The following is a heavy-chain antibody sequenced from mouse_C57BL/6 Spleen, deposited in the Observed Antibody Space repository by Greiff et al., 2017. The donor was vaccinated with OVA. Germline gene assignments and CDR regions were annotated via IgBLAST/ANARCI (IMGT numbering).Heavy chain of an antibody. CDR2: IYPGSGST. V-gene: IGHV1-55*01. CDR3: ARSGAAQVSDD. CDR1: GYTFTSYW. D-gene: IGHD3-2*02. J-gene: IGHJ2*01. Sequence: QVQLKQPGAELVKPGASVKMSCKASGYTFTSYWITWVKQRPGQGLEWIGDIYPGSGSTNYNEKFKSKATLTVDTSSSTAYMQLSSLTSEDSAVYYGARSGAAQVSDDWGQGTTLTVSS.